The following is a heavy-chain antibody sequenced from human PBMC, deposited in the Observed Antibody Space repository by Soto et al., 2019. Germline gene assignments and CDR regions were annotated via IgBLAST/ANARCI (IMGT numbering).Heavy chain of an antibody. J-gene: IGHJ6*02. CDR1: GYTFTGYY. CDR2: INPNSGGT. V-gene: IGHV1-2*04. D-gene: IGHD1-7*01. Sequence: ASVKVSCKGSGYTFTGYYMHWVRQAPGQGLEWMGWINPNSGGTNYAQKFQGWVTMTRDTSISTAYMELSRLRSDDTAVYYCARVKRGTGTTWPYYYGMDVWGQGTTVTVSS. CDR3: ARVKRGTGTTWPYYYGMDV.